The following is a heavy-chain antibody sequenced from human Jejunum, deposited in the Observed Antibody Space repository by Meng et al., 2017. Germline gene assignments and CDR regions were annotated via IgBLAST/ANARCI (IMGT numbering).Heavy chain of an antibody. CDR3: ARSRYSVGLDY. J-gene: IGHJ4*02. D-gene: IGHD6-13*01. V-gene: IGHV3-74*01. CDR1: GFTFSSYW. Sequence: GESLKISCAASGFTFSSYWMHWVRQAPGKGLVWVSRINSDGSTTSYADSVKGRFTISRDNAQNTLYLQMTSLRAEDAAMYYCARSRYSVGLDYWGQGTLVTVSS. CDR2: INSDGSTT.